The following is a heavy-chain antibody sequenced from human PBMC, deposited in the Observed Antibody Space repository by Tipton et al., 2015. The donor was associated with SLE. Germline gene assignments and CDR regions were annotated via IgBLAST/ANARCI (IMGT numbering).Heavy chain of an antibody. D-gene: IGHD6-6*01. CDR2: IYYSGST. J-gene: IGHJ3*02. V-gene: IGHV4-59*01. Sequence: GLVKPSETLSLTCAVYGGSFSGYYWSWIRQPPGKGLEWIGYIYYSGSTDYNPSLKSRVTISVDTSKNQFSLKLSSVTAADTAVYYCARLEEEVAFDIWGQGTMVTVSS. CDR3: ARLEEEVAFDI. CDR1: GGSFSGYY.